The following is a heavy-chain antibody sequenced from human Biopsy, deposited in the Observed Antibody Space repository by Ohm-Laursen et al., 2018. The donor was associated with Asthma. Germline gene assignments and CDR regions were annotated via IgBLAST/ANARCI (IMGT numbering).Heavy chain of an antibody. Sequence: SETLSLTCTVSGGSVSTGSYYWSWIRQPPGKGLEWLGYIYYTGSDNYNPSLKSRVTISVDTSKNQFSLRLTSVTPADTAVYYCARLADCSGGACYSYGWFDPWGQGTRVTVSS. CDR3: ARLADCSGGACYSYGWFDP. CDR1: GGSVSTGSYY. V-gene: IGHV4-61*01. CDR2: IYYTGSD. D-gene: IGHD2-15*01. J-gene: IGHJ5*02.